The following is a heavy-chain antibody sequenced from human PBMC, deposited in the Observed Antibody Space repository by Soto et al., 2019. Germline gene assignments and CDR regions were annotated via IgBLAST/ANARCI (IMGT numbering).Heavy chain of an antibody. D-gene: IGHD1-1*01. CDR2: IFSAGMT. CDR1: GFTVKGNY. Sequence: GGSLRLSCAPSGFTVKGNYVGWARQASGRGMEWVSIIFSAGMTYYTDSVKGRFTISKDISKNTLSLQMNSLRADDTAVYFCAGAYSYNYAFDYWGLGTPVTVSS. V-gene: IGHV3-53*01. CDR3: AGAYSYNYAFDY. J-gene: IGHJ4*02.